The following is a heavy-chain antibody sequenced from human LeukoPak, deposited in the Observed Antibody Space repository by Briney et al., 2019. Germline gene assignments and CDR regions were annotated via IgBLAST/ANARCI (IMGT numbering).Heavy chain of an antibody. CDR3: ARDSGSSEYYFDY. V-gene: IGHV3-74*01. CDR1: GFTFSSYW. Sequence: GGSLRLSCAASGFTFSSYWMHWVRQAPGKGLVWVSRISSDGSSTSYADSVKGRFTISRDNAKNTLHLQMNSLRTEDTAVYYCARDSGSSEYYFDYWGQGTLVTVSS. J-gene: IGHJ4*02. CDR2: ISSDGSST. D-gene: IGHD1-26*01.